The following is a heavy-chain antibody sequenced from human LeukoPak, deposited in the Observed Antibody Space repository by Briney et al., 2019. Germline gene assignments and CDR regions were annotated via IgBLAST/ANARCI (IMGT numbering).Heavy chain of an antibody. V-gene: IGHV3-74*01. Sequence: GGSLRLSCAASGFTFSSYWMHWVRQAPGKGLVWVSRINSDGSSTRYADSVKGQFTISRDNAKNTLFLQMNSLRAEDTAVYYCARSHYYDSSGSFSYYYGMDVWGQGTTVTVSS. D-gene: IGHD3-22*01. CDR2: INSDGSST. J-gene: IGHJ6*02. CDR3: ARSHYYDSSGSFSYYYGMDV. CDR1: GFTFSSYW.